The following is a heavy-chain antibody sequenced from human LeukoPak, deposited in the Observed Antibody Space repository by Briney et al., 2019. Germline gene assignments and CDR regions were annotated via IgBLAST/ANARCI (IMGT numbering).Heavy chain of an antibody. J-gene: IGHJ4*02. D-gene: IGHD7-27*01. CDR2: INSDGSST. Sequence: GGSLRLSCAASGFVFGDYGIHWVRQAPGKGLVWVSRINSDGSSTNYADSVKGRFTISRDNAKNTLYLQVKSLRAEDTAVYYCARGPSGWGSLDSWGQGTLVTVSS. V-gene: IGHV3-74*01. CDR1: GFVFGDYG. CDR3: ARGPSGWGSLDS.